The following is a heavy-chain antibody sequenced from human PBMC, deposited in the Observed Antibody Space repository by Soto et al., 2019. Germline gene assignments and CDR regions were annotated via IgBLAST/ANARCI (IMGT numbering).Heavy chain of an antibody. V-gene: IGHV3-23*01. CDR1: GFSVSDYT. J-gene: IGHJ4*02. CDR2: ISGSGRRT. D-gene: IGHD3-3*01. Sequence: EVQLLESGGGLVQPGGSLRLSCSASGFSVSDYTMTWLRQGPRKGLEWVSAISGSGRRTYYADSVKGRFTISRDISKNTLYLQMNSLRAEDTAVYYCAKGRRDFWSSPETHWGQGTLVTVSS. CDR3: AKGRRDFWSSPETH.